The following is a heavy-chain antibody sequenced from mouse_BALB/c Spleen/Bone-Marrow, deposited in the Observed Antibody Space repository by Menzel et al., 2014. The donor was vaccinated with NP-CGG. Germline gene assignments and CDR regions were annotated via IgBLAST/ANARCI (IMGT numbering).Heavy chain of an antibody. CDR3: ASRGGYYAMDY. CDR2: IYPGNGDT. J-gene: IGHJ4*01. V-gene: IGHV1-12*01. CDR1: GYTFTSYN. Sequence: QVQLQQSGAELVKPGASVKMSCKASGYTFTSYNMHWVKQTPGQGLEWIGAIYPGNGDTSYNQKFKGKATLTADKSSSTAYMQLSGLTSEDSAVYYCASRGGYYAMDYWGQGTSVTVSS.